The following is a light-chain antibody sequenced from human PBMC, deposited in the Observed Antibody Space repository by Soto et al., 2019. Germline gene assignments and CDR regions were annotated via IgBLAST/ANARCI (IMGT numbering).Light chain of an antibody. CDR1: QSVSSTH. CDR2: ATS. CDR3: QQYDSIPRT. J-gene: IGKJ1*01. Sequence: EIVLTQSPGTLSLSPGERATLSCRASQSVSSTHLAWYQQKPGQAPRLLIYATSRRATCIPDRFSGSGSGTDFTLTISRLEPEDFAVYCCQQYDSIPRTFGQGTKVEIK. V-gene: IGKV3-20*01.